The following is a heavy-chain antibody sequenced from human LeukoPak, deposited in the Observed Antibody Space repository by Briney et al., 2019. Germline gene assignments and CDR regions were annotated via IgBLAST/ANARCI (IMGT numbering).Heavy chain of an antibody. D-gene: IGHD5-18*01. J-gene: IGHJ4*02. CDR1: GYTFTSYG. CDR3: ARDRSGYSYMRY. CDR2: ISAYNGNT. Sequence: GASVKVSCKASGYTFTSYGISWVRQAPGQGLEWMGWISAYNGNTNYAQKLQGRVTMTTDTSTSTVYMELRSLRSDDTAVYYCARDRSGYSYMRYWGQGTLVTVSS. V-gene: IGHV1-18*01.